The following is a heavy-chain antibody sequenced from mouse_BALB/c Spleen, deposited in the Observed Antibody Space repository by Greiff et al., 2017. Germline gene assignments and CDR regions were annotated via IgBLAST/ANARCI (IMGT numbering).Heavy chain of an antibody. CDR2: IWAGGST. CDR1: GFSLTSYG. V-gene: IGHV2-9*02. CDR3: ARDRSLLRYFDY. J-gene: IGHJ2*01. Sequence: VKLMESGPGLVAPSQSLSITCTVSGFSLTSYGVHWVRQPPGKGLEWLGVIWAGGSTNYNSALMSRLSISKDNSKSQVFLKMNSLQTDDTAMYYCARDRSLLRYFDYWGQGTTLTVSS. D-gene: IGHD1-1*01.